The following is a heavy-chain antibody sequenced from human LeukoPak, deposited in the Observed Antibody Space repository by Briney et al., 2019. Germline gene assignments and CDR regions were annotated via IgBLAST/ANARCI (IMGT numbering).Heavy chain of an antibody. D-gene: IGHD3-3*01. CDR2: MNPNSGNT. CDR3: ARGLYDFWSGYSPFDY. J-gene: IGHJ4*02. Sequence: ASVKVSCKASGYTFTSYYMHWVRQAPGQGLEWMGWMNPNSGNTGYAQKFQGRVTITRNTSISTAYMELSSLRSEDTAVYYCARGLYDFWSGYSPFDYWGQGTLVTVSS. V-gene: IGHV1-8*03. CDR1: GYTFTSYY.